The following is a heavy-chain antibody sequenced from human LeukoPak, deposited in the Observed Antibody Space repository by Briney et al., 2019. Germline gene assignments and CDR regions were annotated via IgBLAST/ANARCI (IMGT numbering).Heavy chain of an antibody. J-gene: IGHJ4*02. Sequence: SVKVSCKASGGTFSSYAISWVRQAPGQGLEWMGGIIPIFGTANYAQKFQGRVTITAGESTSTAYMELSSLRSEDTAVYYCARGLPTVVTPFDYWGQGTLVTVSS. V-gene: IGHV1-69*01. CDR2: IIPIFGTA. D-gene: IGHD4-23*01. CDR3: ARGLPTVVTPFDY. CDR1: GGTFSSYA.